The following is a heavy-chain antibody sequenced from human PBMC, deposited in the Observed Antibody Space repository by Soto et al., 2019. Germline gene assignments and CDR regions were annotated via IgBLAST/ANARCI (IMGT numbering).Heavy chain of an antibody. CDR1: GGSISSSSYY. CDR2: IYYSGST. D-gene: IGHD3-10*01. V-gene: IGHV4-39*01. J-gene: IGHJ4*02. CDR3: ATYLWFGELLEDDY. Sequence: LQLEESGPGLVKPSETLSLTCTVSGGSISSSSYYWGWIRQPPGKGLEWIGSIYYSGSTYYNPSLKSRVTISVDTSKNQFSLKLSAVTAADTAVYYCATYLWFGELLEDDYWGQGTLVTVSS.